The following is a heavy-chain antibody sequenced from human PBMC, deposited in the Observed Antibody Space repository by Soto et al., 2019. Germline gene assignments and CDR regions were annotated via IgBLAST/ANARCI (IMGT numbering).Heavy chain of an antibody. Sequence: QVQLVQSGAEVKKPGASVKVSCKASGYTFTSYAIHWVRQAPGQRLEWMGWINGGNGNTKYSQKFQGRVTITRDTSARTAYMELSSLRSEDTAVYYCAVIAVAGLDSFDIWGQGTMVTVSS. CDR3: AVIAVAGLDSFDI. D-gene: IGHD6-19*01. J-gene: IGHJ3*02. CDR2: INGGNGNT. CDR1: GYTFTSYA. V-gene: IGHV1-3*01.